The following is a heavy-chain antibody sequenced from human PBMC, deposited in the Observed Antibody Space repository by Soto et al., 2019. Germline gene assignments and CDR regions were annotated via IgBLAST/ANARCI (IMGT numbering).Heavy chain of an antibody. CDR1: GFTLSSYW. CDR2: TKGDGSEM. V-gene: IGHV3-7*01. CDR3: VRDGRGGWHFDS. Sequence: GSLLLAGAASGFTLSSYWMSWIRQVPGKGLEWVANTKGDGSEMYLIDSVAGRFTISRDNARNTVSLQMNNLRVEDTALYYCVRDGRGGWHFDSWGQGTLVTVYS. J-gene: IGHJ4*02. D-gene: IGHD3-10*01.